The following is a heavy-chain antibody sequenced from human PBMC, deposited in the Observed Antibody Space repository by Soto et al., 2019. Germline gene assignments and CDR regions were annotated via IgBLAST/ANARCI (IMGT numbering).Heavy chain of an antibody. CDR2: IRSKANNYAT. J-gene: IGHJ6*02. CDR1: GFTFSGSA. CDR3: TNPPVYYSMDG. V-gene: IGHV3-73*02. Sequence: EVQLVESGGGLVQPGGSLKLSCAASGFTFSGSAVHWVRQASGKGLEWVGRIRSKANNYATAYAASGQGRFTIFRDDLKRTAYLQRNSLKTDDTAVYYWTNPPVYYSMDGWGPGTTVTVSS.